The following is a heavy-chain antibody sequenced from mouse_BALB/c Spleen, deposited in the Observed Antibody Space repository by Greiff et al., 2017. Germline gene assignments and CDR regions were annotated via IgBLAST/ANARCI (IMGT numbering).Heavy chain of an antibody. Sequence: EVQLQQSGAELVKPGASVKLSCTASGFNIKDTYMHWVKQRPEQGLEWIGRIDPANGNTKYDPKFQGKATITTDTSSSTAYLQLSSLTSEDTAVYYCARRLLYWGQGTLVTVSA. CDR1: GFNIKDTY. D-gene: IGHD2-3*01. J-gene: IGHJ3*01. CDR2: IDPANGNT. CDR3: ARRLLY. V-gene: IGHV14-3*02.